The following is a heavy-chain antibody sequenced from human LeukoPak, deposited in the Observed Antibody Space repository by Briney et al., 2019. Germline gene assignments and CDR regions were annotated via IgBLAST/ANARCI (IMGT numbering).Heavy chain of an antibody. CDR3: AKTHRYCSGGTCYLFDY. CDR1: GFTFSSYA. Sequence: GGSLRLSCAASGFTFSSYAMSWVRQAPGKGLEWVSAIGGSGGSTYYADSVKGRFTISRDNSENTLYLQMNSLRAEDTAVYYCAKTHRYCSGGTCYLFDYWGQGTLVTVSS. D-gene: IGHD2-15*01. V-gene: IGHV3-23*01. J-gene: IGHJ4*02. CDR2: IGGSGGST.